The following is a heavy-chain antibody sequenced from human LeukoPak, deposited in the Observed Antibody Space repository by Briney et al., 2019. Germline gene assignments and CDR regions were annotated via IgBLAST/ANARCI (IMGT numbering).Heavy chain of an antibody. CDR2: IRYDGTIK. CDR3: AKEGTASKPSDLDY. D-gene: IGHD1-1*01. J-gene: IGHJ4*02. Sequence: PGGSLRLSCAASGFTFTDYGIHWVRLAPGKGLEWVAFIRYDGTIKYYADSVKGRFTISRDNSRNTLYLQMNSLRTEDTAVYYCAKEGTASKPSDLDYWGQGTLVTVSS. V-gene: IGHV3-30*02. CDR1: GFTFTDYG.